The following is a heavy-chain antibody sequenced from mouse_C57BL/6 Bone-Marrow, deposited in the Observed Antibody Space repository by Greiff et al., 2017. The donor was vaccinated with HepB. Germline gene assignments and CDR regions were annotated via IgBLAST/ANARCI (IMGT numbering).Heavy chain of an antibody. CDR1: GYTFTSYG. V-gene: IGHV1-81*01. CDR2: IYPRSGNT. J-gene: IGHJ3*01. D-gene: IGHD1-1*01. CDR3: ARHGSSYLAWFAY. Sequence: QVQLKQSGAELARPGASVKLSCKASGYTFTSYGISWVKQRTGQGLEWIGEIYPRSGNTYYNEKFKGKATLTADKSSSTAYMELRSLTSEDSAVYFCARHGSSYLAWFAYWGQGTLVTVSA.